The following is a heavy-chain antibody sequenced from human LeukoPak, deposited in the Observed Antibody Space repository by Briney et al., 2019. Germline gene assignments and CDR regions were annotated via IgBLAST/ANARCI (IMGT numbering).Heavy chain of an antibody. CDR2: IYYSGST. D-gene: IGHD3-3*01. V-gene: IGHV4-59*01. Sequence: SETLSLTCTVSGGSISSYYWSWIRQPPGKGLEWIGYIYYSGSTNYNPSLKSRVTISVDTSKNQFSLKLSFVTAADTAVYYCARAIFGVVIIPPPYYMDVWGKGTTVTVSS. J-gene: IGHJ6*03. CDR1: GGSISSYY. CDR3: ARAIFGVVIIPPPYYMDV.